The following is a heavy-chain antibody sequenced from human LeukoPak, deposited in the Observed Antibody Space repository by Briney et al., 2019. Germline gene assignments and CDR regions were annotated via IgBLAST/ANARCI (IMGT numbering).Heavy chain of an antibody. Sequence: SETLSLTCTVSGGSISSDDYYWGWIRQPPGKGLEWIGSIYYSGSTYYNPSLKSRVTISVDTSKNQFSLKLSSVTAADTAVYYCARDLRYFDWLLVGYFQHWGQGTLVTVSS. J-gene: IGHJ1*01. CDR1: GGSISSDDYY. CDR2: IYYSGST. V-gene: IGHV4-39*07. D-gene: IGHD3-9*01. CDR3: ARDLRYFDWLLVGYFQH.